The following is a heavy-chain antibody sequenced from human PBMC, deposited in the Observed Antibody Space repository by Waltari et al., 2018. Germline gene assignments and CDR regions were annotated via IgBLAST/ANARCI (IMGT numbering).Heavy chain of an antibody. Sequence: QMQLVQSGPEVKKPGTSGKVSCKASGFTFTSSAMQWVRQARGQRLEWLGWIVVGSGNTNYAQKFHERVTITRDRATSTAYMELSSLRSEDTAVYYCAAVKGIWFGAYYFDYWGQGTLVTVSS. CDR2: IVVGSGNT. D-gene: IGHD3-10*01. CDR3: AAVKGIWFGAYYFDY. CDR1: GFTFTSSA. J-gene: IGHJ4*02. V-gene: IGHV1-58*02.